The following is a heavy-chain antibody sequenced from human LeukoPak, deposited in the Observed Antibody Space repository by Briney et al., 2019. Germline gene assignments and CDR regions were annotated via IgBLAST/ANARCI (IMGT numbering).Heavy chain of an antibody. V-gene: IGHV4-59*11. CDR2: IYYSGST. Sequence: KPSQSLSLTCTVSGGSISSHYWSWIRQPPGKGLEWIGYIYYSGSTNYNPSLKSRVTISVDTSKNQFSLKLSSVTAADTAVYYCGRLLSGMDVWGKGTTVTVSS. CDR3: GRLLSGMDV. D-gene: IGHD2-8*02. J-gene: IGHJ6*03. CDR1: GGSISSHY.